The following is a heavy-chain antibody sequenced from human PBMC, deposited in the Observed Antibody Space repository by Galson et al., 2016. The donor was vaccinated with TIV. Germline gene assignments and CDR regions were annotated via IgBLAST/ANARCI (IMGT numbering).Heavy chain of an antibody. V-gene: IGHV1-2*02. CDR3: SRANDPSTQCDH. CDR2: INPNSGVT. Sequence: SVKVSCKASGYTFIGYYIHWVRQAPGQGLEWMGWINPNSGVTTYAQKFQGGVAMTRDRSITTAHLDLSRLTSDDTAVYYCSRANDPSTQCDHWGQGTLVSVSP. CDR1: GYTFIGYY. J-gene: IGHJ4*02. D-gene: IGHD1-1*01.